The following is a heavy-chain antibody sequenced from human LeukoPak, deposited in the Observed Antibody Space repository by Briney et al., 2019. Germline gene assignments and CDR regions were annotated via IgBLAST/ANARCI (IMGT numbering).Heavy chain of an antibody. CDR3: ARDRKIYGSGSYDFDY. CDR1: GFTFSSYS. V-gene: IGHV3-21*01. J-gene: IGHJ4*02. D-gene: IGHD3-10*01. CDR2: ISSSTSYV. Sequence: PGGSLRLSCAGSGFTFSSYSMNWVCQAPGKGLEWVSSISSSTSYVYYADSVKGRFTISRDNGKSSVFLQMNSLRAEDTAVYYCARDRKIYGSGSYDFDYWGQGTTVIVSS.